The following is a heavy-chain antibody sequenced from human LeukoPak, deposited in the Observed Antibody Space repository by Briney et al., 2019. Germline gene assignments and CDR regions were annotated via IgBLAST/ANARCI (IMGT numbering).Heavy chain of an antibody. J-gene: IGHJ3*02. CDR2: INPSGGST. D-gene: IGHD3-3*01. CDR1: GYTFTSYY. Sequence: ASVKVSCKASGYTFTSYYMHWVRQAPGQGLEWMGIINPSGGSTSYAQKFQGRVTMTRDMSTSTVYMELSSLRSEDTAVYYCARTPITIFGVVIIPDAFDIWGQGTMVTVSS. CDR3: ARTPITIFGVVIIPDAFDI. V-gene: IGHV1-46*01.